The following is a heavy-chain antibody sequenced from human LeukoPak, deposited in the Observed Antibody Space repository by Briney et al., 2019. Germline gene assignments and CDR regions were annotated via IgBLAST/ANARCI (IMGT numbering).Heavy chain of an antibody. CDR1: GGSLSSYY. J-gene: IGHJ5*02. CDR3: ARDGFGELSHNWFDP. D-gene: IGHD3-16*02. CDR2: IYHSGST. Sequence: SETLSLTCTVSGGSLSSYYWSWIRQPPGKGLEWIGSIYHSGSTYYNPSLKSRVTISVDTSKNQFSLKLSSVTAADTAVYYCARDGFGELSHNWFDPWGQGTLVTVSS. V-gene: IGHV4-38-2*02.